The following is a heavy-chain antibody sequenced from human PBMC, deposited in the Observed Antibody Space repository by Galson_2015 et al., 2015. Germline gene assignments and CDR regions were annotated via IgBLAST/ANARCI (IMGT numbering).Heavy chain of an antibody. CDR1: GYSFTNYW. CDR2: IYPGDSDT. J-gene: IGHJ4*02. CDR3: ASEYFH. Sequence: QSGAEVKKPGDSLKISRKGSGYSFTNYWIGWVRQVPGKGLEWMAIIYPGDSDTRYSPSLQGQVTISADKSINTAYLQWSSLKASDTAMYYCASEYFHWGQGTLVTVSS. D-gene: IGHD2/OR15-2a*01. V-gene: IGHV5-51*01.